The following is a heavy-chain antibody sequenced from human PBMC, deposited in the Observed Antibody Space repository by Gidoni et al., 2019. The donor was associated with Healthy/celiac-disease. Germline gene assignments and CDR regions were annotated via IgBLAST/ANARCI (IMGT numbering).Heavy chain of an antibody. Sequence: QVTLRESGPALLKPTQTLTLICTFSGFSLSTSGMCVSWIRQPPGKALEWLALIDWDDDKYYSTSLKTRLTISKDTSKNQVVLTMTNMDPVDTATYYCARIRHSSGWYSHFDYWGQGTLVTVSS. D-gene: IGHD6-19*01. V-gene: IGHV2-70*01. CDR3: ARIRHSSGWYSHFDY. CDR1: GFSLSTSGMC. CDR2: IDWDDDK. J-gene: IGHJ4*02.